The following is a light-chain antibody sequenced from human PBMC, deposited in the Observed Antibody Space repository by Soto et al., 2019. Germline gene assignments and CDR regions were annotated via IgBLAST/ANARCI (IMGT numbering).Light chain of an antibody. J-gene: IGKJ4*01. Sequence: DIQMTQSPSSVSALIGDRVTITCRASQGVGSHVNWYQQKPGKAPYLLIHGASNLQSGVPSTFSGSGSGTDFTLTISSLQPEDFATYYCQQNYRAPLTFGGGTKVEIK. CDR1: QGVGSH. V-gene: IGKV1-39*01. CDR2: GAS. CDR3: QQNYRAPLT.